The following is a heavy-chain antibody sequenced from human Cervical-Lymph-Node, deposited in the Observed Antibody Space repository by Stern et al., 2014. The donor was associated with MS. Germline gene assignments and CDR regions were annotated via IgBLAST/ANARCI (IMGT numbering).Heavy chain of an antibody. CDR2: IYYSGIN. CDR1: GGSISSGDYY. J-gene: IGHJ5*02. D-gene: IGHD4-17*01. CDR3: ARGTTVINWFDP. Sequence: LQLQESGPGLVKPSKTLSLTCTVSGGSISSGDYYWGWIRQPPVKGLEWIGYIYYSGINYYNPSPKIGGSISVDTSKNQFSLKLSSVTAADTAVYYCARGTTVINWFDPWGQGTLVTVSS. V-gene: IGHV4-30-4*01.